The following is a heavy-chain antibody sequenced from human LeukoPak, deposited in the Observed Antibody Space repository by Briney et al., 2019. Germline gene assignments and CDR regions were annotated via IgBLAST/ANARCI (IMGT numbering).Heavy chain of an antibody. Sequence: PSETLSLTCAVYGGSFSGYYWSWIRQPPGKGLEWIGEINHSGSTNYNPSLKSRVTISVDASKNQFSLKLSSVTAADTAVYYCARGRGVVARDWGQGTLVTVSS. J-gene: IGHJ4*02. CDR1: GGSFSGYY. CDR3: ARGRGVVARD. V-gene: IGHV4-34*01. D-gene: IGHD2-15*01. CDR2: INHSGST.